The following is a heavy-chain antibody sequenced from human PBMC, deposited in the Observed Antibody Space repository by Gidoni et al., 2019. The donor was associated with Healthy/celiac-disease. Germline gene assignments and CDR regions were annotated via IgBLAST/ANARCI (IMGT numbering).Heavy chain of an antibody. V-gene: IGHV4-61*02. CDR3: ARESIVVVPAAKNYYYMDV. CDR2: IYPSGST. Sequence: QVQLQESGPGLVKPSQPLSLTCTVSGGSISRGSYYWSWIRQPAGKGLEWIGRIYPSGSTHYNPSLKSRVTISVDTSKNQFSLKLSSVTAADTAVYYCARESIVVVPAAKNYYYMDVWGKGTTVTVSS. D-gene: IGHD2-2*01. J-gene: IGHJ6*03. CDR1: GGSISRGSYY.